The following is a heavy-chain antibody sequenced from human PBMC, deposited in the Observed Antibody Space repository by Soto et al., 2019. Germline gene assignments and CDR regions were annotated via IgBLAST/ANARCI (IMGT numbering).Heavy chain of an antibody. D-gene: IGHD3-10*01. CDR1: GGSISSSSYY. CDR2: IYYSGST. CDR3: ARGGLRRGWFGELPSGLEI. V-gene: IGHV4-39*01. J-gene: IGHJ3*02. Sequence: PSETLSLTCTVSGGSISSSSYYWDWIRQPPGKGLEWIGSIYYSGSTYYNPSLKSRVTMSVDTSKNQFSLKLSSVTAADTAVYYCARGGLRRGWFGELPSGLEIWGKGTMVTVSS.